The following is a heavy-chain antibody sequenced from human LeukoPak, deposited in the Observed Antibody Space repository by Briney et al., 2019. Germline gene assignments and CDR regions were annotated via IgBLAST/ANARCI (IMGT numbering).Heavy chain of an antibody. CDR3: ARDLSGYGSYFDY. CDR1: GGTFSSYA. J-gene: IGHJ4*02. CDR2: IIPIFGTA. Sequence: GASVKVSCKASGGTFSSYAISWVRPAPGQGLEWMGGIIPIFGTANYAQKFQGRVTITADESTSTAYMELSSLRSEDTAVYYCARDLSGYGSYFDYWGQGTLVTVSS. V-gene: IGHV1-69*13. D-gene: IGHD3-22*01.